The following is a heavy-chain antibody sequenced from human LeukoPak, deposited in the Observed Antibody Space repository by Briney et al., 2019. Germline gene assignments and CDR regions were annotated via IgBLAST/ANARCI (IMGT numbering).Heavy chain of an antibody. J-gene: IGHJ4*02. CDR2: IKQDGSEK. Sequence: GGSLRLSCAASGFTFSSYGMSWVRQAPGKGLEWVANIKQDGSEKYYVDSVKGRFTISRDNAKNSLYLQMNSLRAEDTAVYYCAREGDYYGDYVFGYWGQGTLVTVSS. CDR3: AREGDYYGDYVFGY. V-gene: IGHV3-7*01. D-gene: IGHD4-17*01. CDR1: GFTFSSYG.